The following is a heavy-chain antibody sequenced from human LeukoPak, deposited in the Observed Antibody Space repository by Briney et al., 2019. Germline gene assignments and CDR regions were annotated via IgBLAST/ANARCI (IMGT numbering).Heavy chain of an antibody. V-gene: IGHV4-4*07. J-gene: IGHJ6*02. Sequence: PSETLSLTCTVSGGSISSYYWSWIRQPAGKGLEWIGRIYTSGSTNYNPSLKSRVTMSVDTSKNQFSLKLSSVTAADTAVYYCARDLGRSGSGSYSGYYYYGMDVWGQGTTVTVSS. CDR1: GGSISSYY. CDR3: ARDLGRSGSGSYSGYYYYGMDV. CDR2: IYTSGST. D-gene: IGHD3-10*01.